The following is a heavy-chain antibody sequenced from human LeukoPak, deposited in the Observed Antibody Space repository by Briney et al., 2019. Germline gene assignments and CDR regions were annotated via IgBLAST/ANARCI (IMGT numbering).Heavy chain of an antibody. J-gene: IGHJ6*04. CDR1: GCTFSSYE. CDR3: AELGITMIGGV. CDR2: ISSSGSTI. V-gene: IGHV3-48*03. D-gene: IGHD3-10*02. Sequence: QAGGSLRLSCAASGCTFSSYEMNWVRQAPGKGLEWVSYISSSGSTIYYADSVKGRFTISRDNAKNSLYLQMNSLRAEDTAVYYCAELGITMIGGVWGKGTTVTISS.